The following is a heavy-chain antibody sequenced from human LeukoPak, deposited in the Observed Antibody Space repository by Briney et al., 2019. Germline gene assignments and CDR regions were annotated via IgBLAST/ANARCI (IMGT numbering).Heavy chain of an antibody. CDR2: INTYNGNP. J-gene: IGHJ4*02. Sequence: ASVKVYCKASGYTFTSYAMNWVRQAPGQGLEWMGWINTYNGNPTYAQGFTGRFVFSLDTSVSTAYLQSSSLKAEDTAVYYCARGSGSYDYWGQGTLVTVSS. D-gene: IGHD3-3*01. CDR1: GYTFTSYA. V-gene: IGHV7-4-1*02. CDR3: ARGSGSYDY.